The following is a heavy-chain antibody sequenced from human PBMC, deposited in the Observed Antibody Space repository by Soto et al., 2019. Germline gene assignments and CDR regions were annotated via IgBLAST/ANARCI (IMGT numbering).Heavy chain of an antibody. CDR1: GYTFTSYG. CDR2: ISAYNGNT. V-gene: IGHV1-18*01. D-gene: IGHD5-12*01. CDR3: ARDLGSGYDPGDY. Sequence: ASVKVSCKASGYTFTSYGISWVRQAPGQGLEWMGWISAYNGNTNYAQRFHGRVTITADKSTSTVYMELYSLKSEDTAVYYCARDLGSGYDPGDYWG. J-gene: IGHJ4*01.